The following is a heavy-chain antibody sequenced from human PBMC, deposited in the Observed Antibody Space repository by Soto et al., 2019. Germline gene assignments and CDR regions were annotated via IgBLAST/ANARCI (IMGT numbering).Heavy chain of an antibody. CDR3: ATVFVGTAAHDAFDI. CDR1: GFTFNTYS. D-gene: IGHD2-21*01. J-gene: IGHJ3*02. V-gene: IGHV3-21*01. CDR2: ISSRSIYI. Sequence: EVQLVESGGGLVKPGGSLTLSCAASGFTFNTYSMNWVRQAPGKGLEWVSSISSRSIYIHYADSVKGRFTISRDNAKNSLYLQMHSLRADDTAVYYCATVFVGTAAHDAFDIWGQGTVVSVSS.